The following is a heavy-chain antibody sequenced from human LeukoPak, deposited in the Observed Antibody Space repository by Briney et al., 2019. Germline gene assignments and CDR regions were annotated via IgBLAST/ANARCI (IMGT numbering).Heavy chain of an antibody. CDR1: GFTFSNYW. Sequence: GGSLRLSCAASGFTFSNYWMHWVRQAPGKGLVWVSRINSDGINTSYADSVKGRFTIPRDNAKNTLNLQMNSLRAEDTAVYYCARDLGQYYDTSDNWFDPWGQGTLVTVSS. D-gene: IGHD3-22*01. CDR3: ARDLGQYYDTSDNWFDP. V-gene: IGHV3-74*01. J-gene: IGHJ5*02. CDR2: INSDGINT.